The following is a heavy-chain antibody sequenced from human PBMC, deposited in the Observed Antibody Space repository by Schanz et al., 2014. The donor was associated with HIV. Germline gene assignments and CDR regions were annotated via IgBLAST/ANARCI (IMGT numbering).Heavy chain of an antibody. CDR3: ASFDVVVVAATHYGMDV. CDR2: INSDGSST. Sequence: EVQLVESGGGLVQPGRSLRLSCATSGFTLSSFTMNWVRQAPGKGLVWVSRINSDGSSTSYADSVKGRFTISRDNAKNTLYLQMNSLRAEDTAVYYCASFDVVVVAATHYGMDVWGQGTTVTVSS. V-gene: IGHV3-74*02. J-gene: IGHJ6*02. D-gene: IGHD2-15*01. CDR1: GFTLSSFT.